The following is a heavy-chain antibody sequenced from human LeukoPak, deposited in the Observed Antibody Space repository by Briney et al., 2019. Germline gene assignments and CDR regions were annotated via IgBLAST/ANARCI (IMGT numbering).Heavy chain of an antibody. D-gene: IGHD6-19*01. J-gene: IGHJ4*02. Sequence: ASVTVSCKASGYTFTGYYMHWVRQAPGQGLEWMGWINPNSGGTNYAQKFQGRVTMTRDTSISTAYMELSRLSTSDTAVYYCARARTRTGYRSGWYHDYWGQGTLVTVSP. V-gene: IGHV1-2*02. CDR3: ARARTRTGYRSGWYHDY. CDR2: INPNSGGT. CDR1: GYTFTGYY.